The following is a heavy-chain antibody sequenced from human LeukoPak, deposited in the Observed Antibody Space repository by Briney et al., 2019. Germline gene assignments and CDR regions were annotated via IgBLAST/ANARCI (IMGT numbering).Heavy chain of an antibody. Sequence: PGGSLRLSCAASGFTFSTYWMSWVRLAPGKGLEWVANIKEDGSEKYYGDSVKGRFTISRDNAKNSLYLQMNSLRAEDTAVYYCARDSSGHQWGQGTLVTVSS. CDR2: IKEDGSEK. V-gene: IGHV3-7*01. J-gene: IGHJ4*02. D-gene: IGHD3-22*01. CDR1: GFTFSTYW. CDR3: ARDSSGHQ.